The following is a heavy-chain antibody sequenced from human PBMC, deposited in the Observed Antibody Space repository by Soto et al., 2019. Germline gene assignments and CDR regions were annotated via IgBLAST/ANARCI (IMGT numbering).Heavy chain of an antibody. CDR1: GYTFTSYY. CDR3: ARDGRSEWFGELSPFYYYYYMDV. D-gene: IGHD3-10*01. J-gene: IGHJ6*03. V-gene: IGHV1-8*01. Sequence: ASVKVSCKASGYTFTSYYINWVRQATGQGLEWMGWMNPNSGNTGYAQKFQGRVTMTRNTSISTAYMELSSLRSEDTAVYYCARDGRSEWFGELSPFYYYYYMDVWGKGTTVTVAS. CDR2: MNPNSGNT.